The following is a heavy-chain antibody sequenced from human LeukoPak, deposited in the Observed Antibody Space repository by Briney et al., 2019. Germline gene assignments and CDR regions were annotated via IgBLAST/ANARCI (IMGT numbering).Heavy chain of an antibody. D-gene: IGHD3-22*01. Sequence: PSETLSLTCVVSNYSISSDYYWGWIRQPPGKGLEWIGSIHHSGRTYYNPSLKSRVTISVDTSKNHFSLKLNSVTAADTAVYYRARDPITMIVVQDAFDIWGQGTVVTVSS. CDR2: IHHSGRT. V-gene: IGHV4-38-2*02. CDR3: ARDPITMIVVQDAFDI. CDR1: NYSISSDYY. J-gene: IGHJ3*02.